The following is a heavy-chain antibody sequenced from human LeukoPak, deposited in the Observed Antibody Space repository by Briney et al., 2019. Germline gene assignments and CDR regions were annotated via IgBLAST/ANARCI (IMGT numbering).Heavy chain of an antibody. CDR2: LNPKSGGT. CDR3: ARGDLGYYYARSGPIDS. Sequence: ASVKVSCKASGYTFTGYNIHWVRQAPGQGLEWMGWLNPKSGGTIYAQQFQGRVTMTRDTSISTAYMELSRLRSDDTAVYYCARGDLGYYYARSGPIDSWGQGNLVTVSS. CDR1: GYTFTGYN. V-gene: IGHV1-2*02. D-gene: IGHD3-22*01. J-gene: IGHJ4*02.